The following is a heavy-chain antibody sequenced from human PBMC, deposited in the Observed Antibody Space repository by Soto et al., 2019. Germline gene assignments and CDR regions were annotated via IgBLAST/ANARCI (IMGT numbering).Heavy chain of an antibody. V-gene: IGHV2-5*02. CDR3: AHRSTYYDGSGIRDGYYFDY. J-gene: IGHJ4*02. Sequence: QITLKESGPTLVKPTQTLTLTCTFSGFSLSTSGVGVGWIRQPPGNALEWLTLIYWDDDKRYSPSLKSRLTITMDSSKNQVVVTMTDMYPVDTARYYSAHRSTYYDGSGIRDGYYFDYWGQGTLVTV. CDR2: IYWDDDK. CDR1: GFSLSTSGVG. D-gene: IGHD3-10*01.